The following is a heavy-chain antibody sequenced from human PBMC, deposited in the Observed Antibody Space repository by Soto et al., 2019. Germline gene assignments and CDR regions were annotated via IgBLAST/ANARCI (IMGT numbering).Heavy chain of an antibody. CDR2: IYYSGST. J-gene: IGHJ6*02. Sequence: SETLSLTYTVSGGSISSYYWSWIRQPPGKGLEWIGYIYYSGSTNYNPSLKSRVTISVDTSKNQFSLKLSSVTAADTAVYYCAREALRWSYGMDVWGQGTTVTVSS. V-gene: IGHV4-59*01. CDR1: GGSISSYY. D-gene: IGHD4-17*01. CDR3: AREALRWSYGMDV.